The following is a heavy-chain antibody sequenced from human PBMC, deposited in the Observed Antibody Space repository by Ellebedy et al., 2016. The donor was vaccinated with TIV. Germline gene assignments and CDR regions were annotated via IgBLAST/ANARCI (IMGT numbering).Heavy chain of an antibody. Sequence: MPSETLSLTCTVSGGSISSGDYYWSWIRQPPGKGLEWIGYIYYSGSTYYNPSLKSRVTISVDTSKNQFSLKLSSVTAADTAVYYCAREARIAAPRTSFDPWGQGTLVTVSS. CDR1: GGSISSGDYY. CDR3: AREARIAAPRTSFDP. V-gene: IGHV4-30-4*01. D-gene: IGHD6-13*01. J-gene: IGHJ5*02. CDR2: IYYSGST.